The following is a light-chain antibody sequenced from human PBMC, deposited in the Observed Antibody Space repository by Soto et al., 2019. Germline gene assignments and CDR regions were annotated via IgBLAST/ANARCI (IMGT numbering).Light chain of an antibody. CDR2: DVN. Sequence: QSALTQPPSASGSPGQSVTISCTGTSSDVGGYNYVSWYQQHPGKAPKLIIYDVNKRPSGVPDHFSGSKSGNTASLTVSGLKAEDEADYYCSSYAGNNNYVFGTGTKLTVL. J-gene: IGLJ1*01. CDR1: SSDVGGYNY. V-gene: IGLV2-8*01. CDR3: SSYAGNNNYV.